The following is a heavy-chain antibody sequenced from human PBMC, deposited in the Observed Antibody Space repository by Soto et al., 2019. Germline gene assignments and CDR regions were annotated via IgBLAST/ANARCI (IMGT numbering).Heavy chain of an antibody. V-gene: IGHV3-9*01. D-gene: IGHD3-3*01. J-gene: IGHJ3*02. CDR2: VTWNSGNI. CDR1: GFTLGDYG. Sequence: EVQLVESGGGLVQPGRSLRLSCVASGFTLGDYGMHWVRQSPERGPEWVSGVTWNSGNIAYAETVKGRFTISRDNAKNSLYLQMNSLRAEDTALYYCLKDGLTSLFGLVYDGSNIWGHGTMVIVSS. CDR3: LKDGLTSLFGLVYDGSNI.